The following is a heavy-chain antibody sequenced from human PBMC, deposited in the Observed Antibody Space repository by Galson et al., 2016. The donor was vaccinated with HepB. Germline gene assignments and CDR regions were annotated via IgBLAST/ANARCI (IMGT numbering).Heavy chain of an antibody. V-gene: IGHV3-21*01. CDR3: ARDSTATPRHNWFDP. CDR2: ISSSSNYI. D-gene: IGHD2-21*02. CDR1: GLTFSHFT. J-gene: IGHJ5*02. Sequence: SLRLSCAASGLTFSHFTMNWVRQAPGKGLEWVSSISSSSNYIYYADSVRGRFAISRDNAKNLLYLQMNSLRAEDTAVYYCARDSTATPRHNWFDPWGQGTLVTVSS.